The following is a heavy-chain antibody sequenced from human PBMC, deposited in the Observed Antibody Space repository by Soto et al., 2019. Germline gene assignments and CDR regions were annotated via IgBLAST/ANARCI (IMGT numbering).Heavy chain of an antibody. CDR1: GFTFSSYG. Sequence: GGSLRLSCAASGFTFSSYGMHWVRQAPGKGLEWVAVIWYDGSNKYYADSVKGRFTISRDNSKNTLYLQMNSLRAEDTAVYYCVRQWNDQGFDYWGQGTLVTVSS. CDR2: IWYDGSNK. V-gene: IGHV3-33*01. D-gene: IGHD1-1*01. CDR3: VRQWNDQGFDY. J-gene: IGHJ4*02.